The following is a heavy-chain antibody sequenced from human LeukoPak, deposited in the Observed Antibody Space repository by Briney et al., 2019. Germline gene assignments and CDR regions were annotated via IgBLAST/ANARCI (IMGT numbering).Heavy chain of an antibody. J-gene: IGHJ3*02. CDR2: ISYDGGNK. Sequence: GGSLRLSCSASGFTFSAYTMHWVRQAPGKGLEWVAIISYDGGNKYYADSVKGRFTISKDNSKNTLYMQMNSLRVEDTAVYYCAKNLGYCSSTSCSVAFDIWGQGTLVTVSS. D-gene: IGHD2-2*03. V-gene: IGHV3-30-3*02. CDR1: GFTFSAYT. CDR3: AKNLGYCSSTSCSVAFDI.